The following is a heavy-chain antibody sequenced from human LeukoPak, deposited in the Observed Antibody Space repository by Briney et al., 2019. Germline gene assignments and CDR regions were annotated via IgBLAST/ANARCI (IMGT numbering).Heavy chain of an antibody. V-gene: IGHV3-21*01. Sequence: GGSLRLSCAASGFTFSSYSMNSVRPAPGKGLEWVSSISSSSSYIYYADSVKGRFTISRDNAKNSLYLQMNSLRAEDTAVYYCARARDYSNNNWFDPWGQGTLVTVSS. CDR3: ARARDYSNNNWFDP. CDR1: GFTFSSYS. CDR2: ISSSSSYI. D-gene: IGHD4-11*01. J-gene: IGHJ5*02.